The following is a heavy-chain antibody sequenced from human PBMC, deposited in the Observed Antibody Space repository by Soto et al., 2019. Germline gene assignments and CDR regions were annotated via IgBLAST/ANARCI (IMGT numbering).Heavy chain of an antibody. D-gene: IGHD2-21*01. CDR3: ARGSAAPIEN. CDR2: IYYSGST. V-gene: IGHV4-31*03. CDR1: GGSISSGGYY. Sequence: SETLSLTCTVSGGSISSGGYYWSWIRQRPGKGLEWIGYIYYSGSTYYNPSLKSRVTISVDTSKNQFSLKLSPVTAADTAVYYCARGSAAPIENWGQGTLVTVSS. J-gene: IGHJ4*02.